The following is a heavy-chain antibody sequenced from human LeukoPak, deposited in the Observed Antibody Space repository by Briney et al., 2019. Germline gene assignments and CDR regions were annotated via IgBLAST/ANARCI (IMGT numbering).Heavy chain of an antibody. CDR3: AKEYGDHPYYYYGMDV. Sequence: GGSLRLSCAASGFTLDDYAMHWVRQAPGKGLEWVSGISWNSGSIGYADSVKGRFTISRDNAKNSLYLQMNSLRAEDTALYYCAKEYGDHPYYYYGMDVWGQGTTVTVSS. D-gene: IGHD4-17*01. V-gene: IGHV3-9*01. CDR1: GFTLDDYA. J-gene: IGHJ6*02. CDR2: ISWNSGSI.